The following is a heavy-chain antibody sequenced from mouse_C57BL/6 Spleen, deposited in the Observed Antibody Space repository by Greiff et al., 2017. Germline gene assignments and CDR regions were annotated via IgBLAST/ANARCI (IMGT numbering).Heavy chain of an antibody. J-gene: IGHJ2*01. Sequence: QVQLQQSGPELVKPGASVKISCKASGYAFSSSWMNWVKQRPGKGLEWIGRIYPGDGDTNYNGKFKGKATLTADKSSSTAYMQLSSLTSEDSAVYFCARLGIYDGYYFYYFDYWGQGTTLTVSS. D-gene: IGHD2-3*01. CDR2: IYPGDGDT. CDR1: GYAFSSSW. CDR3: ARLGIYDGYYFYYFDY. V-gene: IGHV1-82*01.